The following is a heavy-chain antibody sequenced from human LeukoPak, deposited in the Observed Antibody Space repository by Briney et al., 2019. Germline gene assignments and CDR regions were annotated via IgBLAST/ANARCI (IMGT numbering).Heavy chain of an antibody. D-gene: IGHD3-9*01. CDR1: GGTFSSYA. CDR2: IIPIFGTA. J-gene: IGHJ4*02. Sequence: SVKVSCKASGGTFSSYAISWVRQAPGQGLEWMGGIIPIFGTANYAQKFQGRVTITTDESTSTAYMELSSLRSEDTAVYCCASRYFDWSQFDYWGQGTLVTVSS. CDR3: ASRYFDWSQFDY. V-gene: IGHV1-69*05.